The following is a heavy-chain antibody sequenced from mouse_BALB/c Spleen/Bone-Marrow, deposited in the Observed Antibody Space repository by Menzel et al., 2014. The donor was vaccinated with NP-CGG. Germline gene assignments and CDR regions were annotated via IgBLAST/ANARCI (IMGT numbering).Heavy chain of an antibody. CDR2: IDPENGDT. CDR3: NRYDWYFDV. Sequence: VQLQQSGAELVRSGASVKLSCTASGFNIKDYYMHWVKQSPEQGLEWIGWIDPENGDTEYAPKFQGKATMTADTSSNPAYLQLSSLTSEDTAVYYCNRYDWYFDVWGAGTTATVSS. CDR1: GFNIKDYY. D-gene: IGHD2-14*01. J-gene: IGHJ1*01. V-gene: IGHV14-4*02.